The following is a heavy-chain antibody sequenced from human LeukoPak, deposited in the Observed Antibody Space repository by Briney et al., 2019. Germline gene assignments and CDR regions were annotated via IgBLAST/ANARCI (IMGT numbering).Heavy chain of an antibody. D-gene: IGHD4-17*01. CDR3: ARGGDYGDYEYAEYFQH. V-gene: IGHV4-61*10. Sequence: SETLSLTCTVSGGSISSGSYYWSWIRQSAGKGLEWIGYIYYSGSTNYNPSLKSRVTISVDTSKNQFSLKLSSVTAADTAVYYCARGGDYGDYEYAEYFQHWGQGTLVTVSS. J-gene: IGHJ1*01. CDR1: GGSISSGSYY. CDR2: IYYSGST.